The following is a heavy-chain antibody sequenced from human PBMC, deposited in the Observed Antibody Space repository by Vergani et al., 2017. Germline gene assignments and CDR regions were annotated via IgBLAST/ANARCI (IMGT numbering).Heavy chain of an antibody. CDR1: GYTFTSYG. Sequence: QVQLVQSGAEVKKPGASVKVSCKASGYTFTSYGISWVRQAPGQGLEWMGWINPNSGGTNYAQKFQGRVTMTRDTSISTAYMELSRLRSDDTAVYYCARGYDFWSGYEAYYYYGMDVWGQGTTVTVSS. CDR2: INPNSGGT. J-gene: IGHJ6*02. D-gene: IGHD3-3*01. V-gene: IGHV1-2*02. CDR3: ARGYDFWSGYEAYYYYGMDV.